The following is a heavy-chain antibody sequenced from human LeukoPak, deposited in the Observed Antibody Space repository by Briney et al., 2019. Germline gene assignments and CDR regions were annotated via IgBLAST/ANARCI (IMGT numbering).Heavy chain of an antibody. Sequence: GGSLRLSCAASGFTFSSYAMHWVRQAPGKGLEYVSAISSNGGSTYYANSVKGRFTISRDNSKNTLYLQVGSLRAEDMAVYYCARSPTSGYSYVYFDYWGQGTLVTVSS. J-gene: IGHJ4*02. CDR3: ARSPTSGYSYVYFDY. CDR2: ISSNGGST. CDR1: GFTFSSYA. V-gene: IGHV3-64*01. D-gene: IGHD5-18*01.